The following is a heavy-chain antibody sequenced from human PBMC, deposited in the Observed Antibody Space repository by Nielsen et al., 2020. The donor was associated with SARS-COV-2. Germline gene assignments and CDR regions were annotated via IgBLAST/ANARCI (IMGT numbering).Heavy chain of an antibody. CDR3: ARAAPGSSWYYYGMDV. Sequence: ASVKVSCKASGYTFTSYAMNWVRQAPGHGLEWMGWINTNTGNPTYAQGFTGRFVFSLDTSVSTAYLQISSLKAEDTAVYYCARAAPGSSWYYYGMDVWGQGTTVTVSS. CDR1: GYTFTSYA. D-gene: IGHD6-13*01. V-gene: IGHV7-4-1*02. CDR2: INTNTGNP. J-gene: IGHJ6*02.